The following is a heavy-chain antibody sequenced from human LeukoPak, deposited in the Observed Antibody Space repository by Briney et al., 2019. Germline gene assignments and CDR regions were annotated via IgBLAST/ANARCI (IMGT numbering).Heavy chain of an antibody. V-gene: IGHV1-46*01. CDR1: GYTFSTYY. J-gene: IGHJ4*02. CDR2: INPSSRST. Sequence: ASVRVSCKASGYTFSTYYLHWVRQAPGQGIEWMGIINPSSRSTTYAQTYEGRVTMTSDTSTSTVYMELSRLRSEDTAVYYCASSDCSGGSCFILDYWGQGSLVTVSS. CDR3: ASSDCSGGSCFILDY. D-gene: IGHD2-15*01.